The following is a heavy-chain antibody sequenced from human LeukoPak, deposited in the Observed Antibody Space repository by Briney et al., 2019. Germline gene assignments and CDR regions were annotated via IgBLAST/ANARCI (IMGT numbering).Heavy chain of an antibody. CDR1: GGSFSGYY. D-gene: IGHD3-10*01. Sequence: SETLSLTCAVYGGSFSGYYWSWIRQPPGKGLEWIGEINHSGSTNYNPSLKSRVTISVDTSKNQFSLKLSSVTAADTAVYYCARDYYGFSSAFDIWGQGTMVTVSS. CDR2: INHSGST. CDR3: ARDYYGFSSAFDI. J-gene: IGHJ3*02. V-gene: IGHV4-34*01.